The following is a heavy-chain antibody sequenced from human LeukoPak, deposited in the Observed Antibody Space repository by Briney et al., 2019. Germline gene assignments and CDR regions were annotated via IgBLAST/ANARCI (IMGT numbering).Heavy chain of an antibody. J-gene: IGHJ3*02. CDR3: ARDVGFGGSYAFDI. Sequence: GGSLRLSCAASGFTFSSYDMHWVRQATGKGLEWVLAIGTAGDTYYPGSVKGRFTISRENAKNSLYLQMNSLRAGDTAVYYCARDVGFGGSYAFDIWGQGTMVTVSS. CDR2: IGTAGDT. V-gene: IGHV3-13*01. D-gene: IGHD3-10*01. CDR1: GFTFSSYD.